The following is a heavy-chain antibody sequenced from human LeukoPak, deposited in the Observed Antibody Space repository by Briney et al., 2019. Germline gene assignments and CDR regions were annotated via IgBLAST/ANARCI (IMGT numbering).Heavy chain of an antibody. V-gene: IGHV4-34*01. CDR1: GGSFSNYY. J-gene: IGHJ6*03. CDR2: INDSGRT. Sequence: SETLSLTCAVYGGSFSNYYWSWIRQPPGRGLEWIGEINDSGRTNYNPSLMSRVTVSVDTSKNQFSLRLTSVTATDTAVYYCARRWNYRRNYYIDVWGNGATVSVSS. D-gene: IGHD1-7*01. CDR3: ARRWNYRRNYYIDV.